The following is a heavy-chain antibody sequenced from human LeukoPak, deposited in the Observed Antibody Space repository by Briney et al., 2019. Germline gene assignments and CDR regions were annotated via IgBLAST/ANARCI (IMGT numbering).Heavy chain of an antibody. CDR1: GFTSSSYA. CDR2: ISGSGGST. J-gene: IGHJ4*02. D-gene: IGHD3-10*01. V-gene: IGHV3-23*01. Sequence: GGSLRLSCAASGFTSSSYAMSWVRQAPGKGLEWVSAISGSGGSTYYADSVKGRFTISRDNSKNTLNLQMNSLRAEDTAVYYCAKDRMVRGARLDYWGQGTLVTVSS. CDR3: AKDRMVRGARLDY.